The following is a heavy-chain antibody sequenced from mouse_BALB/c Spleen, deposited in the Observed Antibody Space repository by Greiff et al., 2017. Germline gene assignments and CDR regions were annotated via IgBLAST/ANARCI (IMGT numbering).Heavy chain of an antibody. CDR1: GYTFTSYW. CDR3: TRDGNYYFDY. D-gene: IGHD2-1*01. CDR2: IYPSDSYT. Sequence: VQLQQSGAELVRPGASVKLSCKASGYTFTSYWINWVKQRPGQGLEWIGNIYPSDSYTNYNQKFKDKATLTVDKSSSTAYMQLSSPTSEDSAVYYCTRDGNYYFDYWGQGTTLTVSS. V-gene: IGHV1-69*02. J-gene: IGHJ2*01.